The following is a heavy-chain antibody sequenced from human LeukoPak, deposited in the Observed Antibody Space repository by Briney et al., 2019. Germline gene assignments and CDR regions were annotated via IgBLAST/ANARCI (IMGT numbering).Heavy chain of an antibody. Sequence: SVKVSCKASGGTFSSYAISWVRQAPGQGLEWMGGIIPIFGTANYAQKFQGRVTITADESTSTAYMELSSLRSEDTAVYYCARDLRPWGSGPYYSDYWGQGTLVTVSS. CDR1: GGTFSSYA. V-gene: IGHV1-69*13. CDR2: IIPIFGTA. CDR3: ARDLRPWGSGPYYSDY. D-gene: IGHD7-27*01. J-gene: IGHJ4*02.